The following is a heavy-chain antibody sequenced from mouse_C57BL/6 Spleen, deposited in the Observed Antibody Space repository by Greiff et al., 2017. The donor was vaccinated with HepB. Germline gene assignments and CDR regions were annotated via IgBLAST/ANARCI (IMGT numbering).Heavy chain of an antibody. Sequence: VQLQQSGPELVKPGASVKISCKASGYSFTDYNMNWVKQSNGKSLEWIGVINPNYGTTSYNQKFKGKATLTVDQSSSTSYMQLNSLTSEDSAVYYCARSIYYDYDGNYYAMDYWGQGTSVTVSS. CDR2: INPNYGTT. D-gene: IGHD2-4*01. CDR3: ARSIYYDYDGNYYAMDY. CDR1: GYSFTDYN. V-gene: IGHV1-39*01. J-gene: IGHJ4*01.